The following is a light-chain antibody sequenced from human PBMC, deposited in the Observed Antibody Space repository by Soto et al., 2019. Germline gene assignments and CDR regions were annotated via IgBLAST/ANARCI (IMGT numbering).Light chain of an antibody. CDR3: QQLYTLPFT. Sequence: DIQMTQSPSTLSASAGDTVTITCRASESIDNWLAWYQQKPGKAPKLLIYEASTLQSGVPSRFSGSGSGTEFTLTISGLLPEDFAAYHCQQLYTLPFTFGQGARLEIK. CDR2: EAS. V-gene: IGKV1-5*01. CDR1: ESIDNW. J-gene: IGKJ5*01.